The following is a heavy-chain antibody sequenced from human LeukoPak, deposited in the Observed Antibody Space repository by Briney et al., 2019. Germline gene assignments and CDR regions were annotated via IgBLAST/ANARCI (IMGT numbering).Heavy chain of an antibody. CDR2: TSNKADSYTT. V-gene: IGHV3-72*01. J-gene: IGHJ4*02. D-gene: IGHD2-15*01. CDR1: EFTISDHY. Sequence: GGSLRLSCAASEFTISDHYMDWVRQAPGKGREWIGRTSNKADSYTTYYAASVRGRFSISRDDSKNLLYLQMNSLKAEDTAVYYCTRHYFSDWGQGTLVSVSS. CDR3: TRHYFSD.